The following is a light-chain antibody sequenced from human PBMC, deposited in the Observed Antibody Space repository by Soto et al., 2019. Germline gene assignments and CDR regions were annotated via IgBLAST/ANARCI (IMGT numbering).Light chain of an antibody. CDR3: QQYNSWPT. CDR1: QSISNN. CDR2: GVS. Sequence: IVMTQSPATLSVSPGERATLSCRASQSISNNLAWYQQKPGQAPRLLIYGVSTRATGIPDRFSGSGSGTEFTLTISSLLSEDFAVYYCQQYNSWPTFGQGTK. V-gene: IGKV3-15*01. J-gene: IGKJ1*01.